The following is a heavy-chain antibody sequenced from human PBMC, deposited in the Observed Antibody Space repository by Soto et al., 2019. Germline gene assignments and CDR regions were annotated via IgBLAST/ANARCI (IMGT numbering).Heavy chain of an antibody. Sequence: GKSLKISCKGSGYSFTSYWISWVRQMPGKGLEWMGRIDPSDSYTNYSPSFQGHVTISADKSISTAYLQWSSLKASDTAMYYCAIRLRGYSYGYTGGMDVWGQGTTVTVSS. CDR2: IDPSDSYT. D-gene: IGHD5-18*01. CDR3: AIRLRGYSYGYTGGMDV. CDR1: GYSFTSYW. V-gene: IGHV5-10-1*01. J-gene: IGHJ6*02.